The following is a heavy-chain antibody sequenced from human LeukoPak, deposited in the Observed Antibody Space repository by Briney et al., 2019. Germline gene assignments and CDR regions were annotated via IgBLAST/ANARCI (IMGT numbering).Heavy chain of an antibody. CDR3: ARGDSDS. V-gene: IGHV3-69-1*01. J-gene: IGHJ4*02. Sequence: GGSLRLSCAVSGFRFSDDSMNWVRQAPGKGLEWVSYISSSNNIYYADSVKGRFTISRDNAKNSRYLQMNSLRVEDTAVYYCARGDSDSWGQGTLVTVSS. CDR1: GFRFSDDS. CDR2: ISSSNNI. D-gene: IGHD5-24*01.